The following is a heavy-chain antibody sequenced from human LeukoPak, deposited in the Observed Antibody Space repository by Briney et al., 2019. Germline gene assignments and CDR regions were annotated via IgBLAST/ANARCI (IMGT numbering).Heavy chain of an antibody. D-gene: IGHD2-21*01. Sequence: PGGSLRLSCAASGFTFSSYAMSWVRQAPGKGLEWVAFIRYDGSNKYYVDSVKGRFTISRDNSKNTLYLQMNSLRAEDTAVYYCAKHLAIGDAFDIWGQGTMVTVSS. CDR3: AKHLAIGDAFDI. J-gene: IGHJ3*02. V-gene: IGHV3-30*02. CDR1: GFTFSSYA. CDR2: IRYDGSNK.